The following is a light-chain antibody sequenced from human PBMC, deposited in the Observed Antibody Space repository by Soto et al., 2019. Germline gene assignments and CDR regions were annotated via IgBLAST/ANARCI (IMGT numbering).Light chain of an antibody. J-gene: IGLJ2*01. CDR3: ASWDDRLGAVI. Sequence: QAVVTQPPSASGTPGQKVFISCSGSSSNIGGTNYAYWYQQLPGAAPKLLMHNNNLRPSGVPERISGSKFGTAASLAISGLRSEDEAVYYCASWDDRLGAVIFGGGTKLTVL. CDR2: NNN. CDR1: SSNIGGTNY. V-gene: IGLV1-47*02.